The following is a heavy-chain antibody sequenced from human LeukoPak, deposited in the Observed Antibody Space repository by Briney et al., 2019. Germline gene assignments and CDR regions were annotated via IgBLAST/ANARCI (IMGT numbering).Heavy chain of an antibody. CDR1: GGSISSYY. D-gene: IGHD3-22*01. CDR3: ARRRYYDSSGFDAFDI. V-gene: IGHV4-59*08. Sequence: SETLSLTCTVSGGSISSYYWGWIRQPPGKGLEWIGYIYYSGSTNYNPSLKSRVTISVDTSKNQFSLKLSSVTAADTAVYYCARRRYYDSSGFDAFDIWGQGTMVTVSS. CDR2: IYYSGST. J-gene: IGHJ3*02.